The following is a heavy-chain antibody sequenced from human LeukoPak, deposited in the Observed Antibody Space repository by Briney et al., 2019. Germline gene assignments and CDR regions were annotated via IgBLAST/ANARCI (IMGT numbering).Heavy chain of an antibody. CDR1: GFTFSNYG. Sequence: GGSLRLSCAASGFTFSNYGIHRVRQAPGKGLEWVAVISYDGSNKYYAESVKGRFTISRDNSKNTLYLQMNSLRAEDTAVYYCAKGYGFDSSGSEHYFENWGQGILVTVSS. D-gene: IGHD3-22*01. CDR2: ISYDGSNK. V-gene: IGHV3-30*18. J-gene: IGHJ4*02. CDR3: AKGYGFDSSGSEHYFEN.